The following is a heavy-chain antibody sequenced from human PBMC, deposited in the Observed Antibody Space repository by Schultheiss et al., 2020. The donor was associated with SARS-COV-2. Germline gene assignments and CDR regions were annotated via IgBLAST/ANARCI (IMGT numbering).Heavy chain of an antibody. CDR3: ARVNHRGGNWFDP. J-gene: IGHJ5*02. CDR1: GGTFSSYA. Sequence: SVKVSCKASGGTFSSYAISWVRQAPGQGLEWMGGIIPIFGTANYAQKFQGRVTITADESTSTAYMELSSLRSEDTAVYYCARVNHRGGNWFDPWGQGTLVTVSS. CDR2: IIPIFGTA. D-gene: IGHD3-10*01. V-gene: IGHV1-69*13.